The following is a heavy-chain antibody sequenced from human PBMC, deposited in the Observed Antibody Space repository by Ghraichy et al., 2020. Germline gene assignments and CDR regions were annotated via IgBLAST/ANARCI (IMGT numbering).Heavy chain of an antibody. CDR1: GFTFSSYS. CDR2: ISSSSSYI. D-gene: IGHD6-19*01. CDR3: ARVAYDEAVAGIHCWSYFDY. Sequence: GGSLRLSCAASGFTFSSYSMNWVRQAPGKGLEWVSSISSSSSYIYYADSVKGRFTISRDNAKNSLYLQMNSLRAEDTAVYYCARVAYDEAVAGIHCWSYFDYWGQGTLVTVSS. V-gene: IGHV3-21*01. J-gene: IGHJ4*02.